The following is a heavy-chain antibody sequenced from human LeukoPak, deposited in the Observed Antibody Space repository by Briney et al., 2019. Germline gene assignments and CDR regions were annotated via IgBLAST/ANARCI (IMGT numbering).Heavy chain of an antibody. CDR2: INHSGST. CDR3: ASGYYDFWSGFFDP. CDR1: GGSFSGYY. D-gene: IGHD3-3*01. Sequence: SETLSLTCAVYGGSFSGYYWSWIRQPPGKGLEWIGEINHSGSTYYNPSLKSRVTISVDTSKNQFSLKLSSVTAADTAVYYCASGYYDFWSGFFDPWGQGTLVTVSS. V-gene: IGHV4-34*01. J-gene: IGHJ5*02.